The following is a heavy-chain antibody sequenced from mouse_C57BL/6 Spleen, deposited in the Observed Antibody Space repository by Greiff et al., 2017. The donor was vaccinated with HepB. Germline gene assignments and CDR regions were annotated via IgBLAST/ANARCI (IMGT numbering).Heavy chain of an antibody. CDR1: GYAFSSYW. D-gene: IGHD3-1*01. CDR2: IYPGDGDT. J-gene: IGHJ2*01. Sequence: VKLVESGAELVQPGASVKISCKASGYAFSSYWMNWVRQRPGKGLEWIGQIYPGDGDTNYNGKLKSKATLTEDKSSSTAYMQLSSLTSVDSAVYLCASSGYPLDYWGQGTTLTVSS. CDR3: ASSGYPLDY. V-gene: IGHV1-80*01.